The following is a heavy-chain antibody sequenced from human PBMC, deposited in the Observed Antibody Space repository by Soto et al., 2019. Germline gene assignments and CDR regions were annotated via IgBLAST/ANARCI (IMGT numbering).Heavy chain of an antibody. D-gene: IGHD3-3*01. J-gene: IGHJ6*02. CDR1: GFTFSSFF. CDR2: IDTSGGVT. CDR3: AKDFRFLEWLLYSSSSSDIDA. Sequence: GGSLRLSCTASGFTFSSFFMNWVRQAPGKGPEWVSGIDTSGGVTKYADSVKGRFTISRDNSKNTLYLQMNSLRAEDTAVYYCAKDFRFLEWLLYSSSSSDIDACGQGTTLTSSS. V-gene: IGHV3-23*01.